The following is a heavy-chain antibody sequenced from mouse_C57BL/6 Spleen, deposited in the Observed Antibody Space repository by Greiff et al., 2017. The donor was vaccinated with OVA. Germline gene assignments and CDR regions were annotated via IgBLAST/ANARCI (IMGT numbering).Heavy chain of an antibody. J-gene: IGHJ2*01. CDR2: IHPSDSDT. D-gene: IGHD1-1*01. V-gene: IGHV1-74*01. Sequence: QVQLKQPGAELVKPGASVKVSCKASGYTFTSYWMHWVKQRPGQGLEWIGRIHPSDSDTNYNQKFKGKATLTVDKSSSTAYMQLSSLTSEDSAVYYCAIEGGSFYYYGSSPFDYWGQGTTLTVSS. CDR3: AIEGGSFYYYGSSPFDY. CDR1: GYTFTSYW.